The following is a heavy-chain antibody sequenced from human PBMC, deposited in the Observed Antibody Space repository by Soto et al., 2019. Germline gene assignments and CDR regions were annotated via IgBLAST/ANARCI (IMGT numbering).Heavy chain of an antibody. J-gene: IGHJ4*02. CDR1: GGSFSSYY. CDR3: ASQRPTVTTFDH. V-gene: IGHV4-34*01. Sequence: WETLSLTCAVYGGSFSSYYWSWIRQPPGKGLEWIGEINHSGSTKYNPSLKSRVSISVDTSKNQFSLRLSSVTAADTAVYYCASQRPTVTTFDHWGQGTPVTVSS. CDR2: INHSGST. D-gene: IGHD4-17*01.